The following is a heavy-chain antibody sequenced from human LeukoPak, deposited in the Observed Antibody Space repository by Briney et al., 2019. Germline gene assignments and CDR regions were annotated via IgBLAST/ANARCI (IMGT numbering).Heavy chain of an antibody. CDR2: ISWNSGSI. D-gene: IGHD3-10*01. CDR1: GFTFDDYA. J-gene: IGHJ5*02. CDR3: AKELWFGELSYWFDP. Sequence: PGRCLRLSCAASGFTFDDYAMHWVRQAPGKGLEWVSGISWNSGSIGYADSVKGRFTISRDNAKNSLYLQMNSLRAEDTALYYCAKELWFGELSYWFDPWGQGALVTVSS. V-gene: IGHV3-9*01.